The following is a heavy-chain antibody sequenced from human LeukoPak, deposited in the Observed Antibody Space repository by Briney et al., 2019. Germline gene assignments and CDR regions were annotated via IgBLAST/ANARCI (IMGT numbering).Heavy chain of an antibody. J-gene: IGHJ4*02. Sequence: GGSLGLSCAASGFTFSSYAMHWVRQAPGKGLEWVAVISYDGSNKYYADSVKGRFTISRDNSKNTLYLQMNSLRAEDTAVYYCARRRYYFDYWGQGTLVTVSS. V-gene: IGHV3-30-3*01. CDR3: ARRRYYFDY. CDR2: ISYDGSNK. CDR1: GFTFSSYA.